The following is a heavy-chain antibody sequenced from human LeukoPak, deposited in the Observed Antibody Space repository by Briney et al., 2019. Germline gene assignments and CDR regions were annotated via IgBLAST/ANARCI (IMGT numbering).Heavy chain of an antibody. J-gene: IGHJ4*02. CDR3: ARGYGDYWQHFDY. CDR1: GYTLTGYY. D-gene: IGHD4-17*01. CDR2: INPNSGAT. Sequence: ASVKVSCKASGYTLTGYYLHWVRQAPGQGLEWMGWINPNSGATIYAQEFQGRVTMTWDTSVSTALMDLTTLTSGDTAVYYCARGYGDYWQHFDYWGQGTLVTVSS. V-gene: IGHV1-2*02.